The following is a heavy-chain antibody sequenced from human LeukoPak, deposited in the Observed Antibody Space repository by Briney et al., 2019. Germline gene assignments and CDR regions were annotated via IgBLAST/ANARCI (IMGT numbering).Heavy chain of an antibody. CDR3: ARGPRSPSIVVVIASRFDY. CDR1: GGSFSGYH. Sequence: PSETLSLTCAVYGGSFSGYHWSWIRPPPGKGLEWIGEINHSGSTNYNPSLKSRVTISVDTSKNQFSLTLSSVTAADTAVYYCARGPRSPSIVVVIASRFDYWGQGTLVTVSS. V-gene: IGHV4-34*01. CDR2: INHSGST. J-gene: IGHJ4*02. D-gene: IGHD2-21*01.